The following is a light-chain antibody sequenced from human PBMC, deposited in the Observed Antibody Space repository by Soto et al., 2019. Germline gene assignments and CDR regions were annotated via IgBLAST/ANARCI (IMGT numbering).Light chain of an antibody. Sequence: QSALTQPPSASGSPGQSVTISCTGTISDVGGYNYVSWYQQYPGRAPKLRIYEVTKRPSGVPDRFSGSKSGNTASLTVSGLQAEDEADYYCSSYAASNNFYFVFGGGTKLTVL. CDR1: ISDVGGYNY. J-gene: IGLJ3*02. CDR2: EVT. CDR3: SSYAASNNFYFV. V-gene: IGLV2-8*01.